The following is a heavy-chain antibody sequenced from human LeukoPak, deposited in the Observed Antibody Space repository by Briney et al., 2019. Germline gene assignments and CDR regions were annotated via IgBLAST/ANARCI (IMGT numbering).Heavy chain of an antibody. CDR3: ARDRVVVAVNLYYYYGMDV. CDR2: IIPIFGTA. J-gene: IGHJ6*02. V-gene: IGHV1-69*13. Sequence: SVKVSCKASGGTFSSYAISWVRQAPGQGLEWMGGIIPIFGTANYAQKFQGRVTITADESTSTAYMELSSLRSEDTAVYYCARDRVVVAVNLYYYYGMDVWGQGTTVTVSS. D-gene: IGHD2-15*01. CDR1: GGTFSSYA.